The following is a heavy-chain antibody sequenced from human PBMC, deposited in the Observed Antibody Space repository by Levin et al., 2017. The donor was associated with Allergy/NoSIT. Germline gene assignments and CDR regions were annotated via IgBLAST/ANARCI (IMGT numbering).Heavy chain of an antibody. Sequence: SQTLSLTCTVSGGSISSYYWSWLRQPPGKGLEWIGYIYYSGSTNYNPSLRSRVTISVDTSKNQFSLNLRSVTAADTAVYYCARDRTQIAASGTHYYYGMDVWGQGTTVTVSS. CDR3: ARDRTQIAASGTHYYYGMDV. J-gene: IGHJ6*02. D-gene: IGHD6-13*01. CDR1: GGSISSYY. CDR2: IYYSGST. V-gene: IGHV4-59*01.